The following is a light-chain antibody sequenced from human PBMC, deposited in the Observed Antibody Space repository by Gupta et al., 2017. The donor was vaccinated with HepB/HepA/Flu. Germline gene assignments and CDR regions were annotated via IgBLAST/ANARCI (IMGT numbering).Light chain of an antibody. V-gene: IGKV3-15*01. Sequence: EIVMTHSPATLSVSPGERATLSCGASQSVSSNLAWYQQKPGQAPRLLIYGASTRATGIPARFSGSGSGTEFTLTISSLQSEDFAVYYCQQYNNWPPLTFGGGTKVEIK. J-gene: IGKJ4*01. CDR1: QSVSSN. CDR3: QQYNNWPPLT. CDR2: GAS.